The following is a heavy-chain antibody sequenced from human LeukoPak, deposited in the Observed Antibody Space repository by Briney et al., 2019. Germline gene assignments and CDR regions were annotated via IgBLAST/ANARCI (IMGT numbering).Heavy chain of an antibody. CDR3: TRGGGRSFPHY. J-gene: IGHJ4*02. V-gene: IGHV3-53*01. D-gene: IGHD2-15*01. Sequence: GGSLRLSCAASGFTVSSNFLSWVRQPPGKGLEWVSDIYSGGSTYYADSVKGRFTISRDNSKNTLYLQMNSLRAEDTAVYYCTRGGGRSFPHYWGQGTLVTVSS. CDR2: IYSGGST. CDR1: GFTVSSNF.